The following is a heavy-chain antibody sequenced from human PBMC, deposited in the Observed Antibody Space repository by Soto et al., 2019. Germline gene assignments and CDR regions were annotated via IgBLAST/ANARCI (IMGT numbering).Heavy chain of an antibody. CDR3: ARDLAMFGGPGTPGDAFDI. J-gene: IGHJ3*02. V-gene: IGHV1-46*01. CDR2: INPSGGST. CDR1: GYTFTSYY. Sequence: ASVKVSCKASGYTFTSYYMHWVRQAPGQGLEWMGIINPSGGSTSYAQKFQGRVTMTRDTSTSTVYMELSSLRSEDTAVYYCARDLAMFGGPGTPGDAFDIWGQGTMVTVSS. D-gene: IGHD1-7*01.